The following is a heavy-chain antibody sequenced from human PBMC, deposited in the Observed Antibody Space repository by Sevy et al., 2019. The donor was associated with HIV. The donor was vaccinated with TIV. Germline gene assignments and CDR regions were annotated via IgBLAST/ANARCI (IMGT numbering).Heavy chain of an antibody. CDR2: LGDSGAPT. J-gene: IGHJ6*04. Sequence: GGSLRLSCAAXXXXFSSXXMXWVRQAPGKGLKWVSALGDSGAPTYYADSVKGRFTISRDNSKNTLYLQLSSPRAEDTAVXYXXXXVXALPGXXXGXXVXXXGTTVTVSS. V-gene: IGHV3-23*01. D-gene: IGHD2-15*01. CDR3: XXXVXALPGXXXGXXV. CDR1: XXXFSSXX.